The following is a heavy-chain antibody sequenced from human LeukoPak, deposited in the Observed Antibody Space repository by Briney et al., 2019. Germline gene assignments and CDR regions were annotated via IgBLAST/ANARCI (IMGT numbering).Heavy chain of an antibody. Sequence: ASVKVSCKASGYTFTGYYMHWVRQAPGQGLEWMGWINTNTGNPTYAQGFTGRFVFSLDTSVSTAYLQISSLKAEDTAVYYCARVGNPRFYYYMDVWGKGTTVTVSS. CDR3: ARVGNPRFYYYMDV. J-gene: IGHJ6*03. CDR2: INTNTGNP. CDR1: GYTFTGYY. V-gene: IGHV7-4-1*02. D-gene: IGHD2/OR15-2a*01.